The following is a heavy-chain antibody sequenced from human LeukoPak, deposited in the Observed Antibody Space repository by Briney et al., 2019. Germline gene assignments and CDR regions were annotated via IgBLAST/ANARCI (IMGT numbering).Heavy chain of an antibody. J-gene: IGHJ4*02. CDR3: ARDPGRIVVVPAAIDY. D-gene: IGHD2-2*01. V-gene: IGHV1-2*02. CDR2: INPNSGGT. Sequence: ASVKVSCKASGYTFTGYYMHWVRQAPGQGLEWMGWINPNSGGTNYAQKFQGRVTMTRDTSISTAYMELSRLRSDDTAVYYCARDPGRIVVVPAAIDYWGQGTLVTVSS. CDR1: GYTFTGYY.